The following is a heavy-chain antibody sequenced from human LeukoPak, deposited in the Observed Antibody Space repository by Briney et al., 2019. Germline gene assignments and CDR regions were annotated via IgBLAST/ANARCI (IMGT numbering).Heavy chain of an antibody. CDR1: GFTFSSYA. CDR2: ISYDGSNK. CDR3: AKDQELLWFGELLRNLLLDY. D-gene: IGHD3-10*01. Sequence: GGSLRLSCAASGFTFSSYAMHWVRQAPGKGLEWVAVISYDGSNKYYADSVKGRFTISRDNSKNTLYLQMNSLRAEDTAVYYCAKDQELLWFGELLRNLLLDYWGQGTLVTVSS. V-gene: IGHV3-30*04. J-gene: IGHJ4*02.